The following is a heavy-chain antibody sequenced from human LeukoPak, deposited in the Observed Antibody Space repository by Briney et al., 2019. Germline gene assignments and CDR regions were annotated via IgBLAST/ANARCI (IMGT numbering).Heavy chain of an antibody. Sequence: PGGSLRLSCAASGFTFSSYSMNWVRQAPGKGLEWISYISSSSSTIYYADSVKGRFTISRDNSKNTLYLQMNSLRAEDTAVYYCARARYYYGSGSYYLSSLDYWGQGTLVTVSS. V-gene: IGHV3-48*01. CDR3: ARARYYYGSGSYYLSSLDY. CDR1: GFTFSSYS. D-gene: IGHD3-10*01. J-gene: IGHJ4*02. CDR2: ISSSSSTI.